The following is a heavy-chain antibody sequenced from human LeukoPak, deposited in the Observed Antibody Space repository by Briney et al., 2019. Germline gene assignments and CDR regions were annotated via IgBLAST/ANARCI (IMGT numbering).Heavy chain of an antibody. CDR2: IIPIFGTA. Sequence: ASVKVSCKASGGTFSSYAISWVRQAPGQGLEWMGGIIPIFGTANYAQKFQGRVTITTDESTSTAYMELSSLRSEDTAVYYCASDSVPAAWLGLAFDIWGQGTMVTVSS. J-gene: IGHJ3*02. CDR1: GGTFSSYA. V-gene: IGHV1-69*05. CDR3: ASDSVPAAWLGLAFDI. D-gene: IGHD2-2*01.